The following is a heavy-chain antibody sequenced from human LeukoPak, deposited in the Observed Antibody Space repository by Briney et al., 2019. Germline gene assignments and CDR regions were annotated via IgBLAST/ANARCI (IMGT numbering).Heavy chain of an antibody. CDR2: IKSKSDGGTT. CDR3: TTEIH. V-gene: IGHV3-15*01. Sequence: GGALRLSCAASGFTFSSYDMTWVRQAPGKGLEWVGRIKSKSDGGTTDYAASVKGRFTISRDDSEDTLYLQMNSLKTEDTGVYYCTTEIHWGQGTLVTVSS. CDR1: GFTFSSYD. J-gene: IGHJ4*02.